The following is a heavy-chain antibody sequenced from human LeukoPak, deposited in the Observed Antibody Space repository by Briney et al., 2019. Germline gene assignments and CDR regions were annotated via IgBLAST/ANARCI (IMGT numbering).Heavy chain of an antibody. J-gene: IGHJ6*03. CDR3: ASLTSGPGYASNYYYMDV. CDR1: GYSLTSFG. CDR2: ISAYNANT. D-gene: IGHD3-9*01. V-gene: IGHV1-18*04. Sequence: ASVKVSCKASGYSLTSFGISWVRQAPGQGLEWMGWISAYNANTNYAQKLQGRVTMTTDTSTSTAYMELRSLRSDDTAVYYCASLTSGPGYASNYYYMDVWGKGTTVTVSS.